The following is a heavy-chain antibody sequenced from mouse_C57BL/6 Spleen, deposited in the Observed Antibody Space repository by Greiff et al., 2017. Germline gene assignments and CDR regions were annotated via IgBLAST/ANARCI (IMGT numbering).Heavy chain of an antibody. J-gene: IGHJ3*01. V-gene: IGHV1-54*01. CDR2: IIPGSGGT. CDR1: GYAFTNYL. D-gene: IGHD2-4*01. CDR3: ARRGDYDGSWFAY. Sequence: QVQLQQSGAELVRPGTSVKVSCKASGYAFTNYLIEWVKQRPGQGLEWIGVIIPGSGGTNYNEKFKGKATLTADKSSSTAYMQLSSLTSEDSAVYFCARRGDYDGSWFAYWGQGTLVTVSA.